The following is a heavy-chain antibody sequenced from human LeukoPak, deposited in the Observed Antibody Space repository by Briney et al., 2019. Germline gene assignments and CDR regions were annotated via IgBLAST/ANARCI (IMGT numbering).Heavy chain of an antibody. Sequence: ASETLSLTCTVSGGSISSYYWSWIRQPPGKGLEWIGYIYYSGSTNYNPSLKSRVTISVDTSKNQFSLKLSSVTAADTAVYYCARVLPVFTYSYGHNWYFDLWGRGTLVTASS. V-gene: IGHV4-59*01. CDR2: IYYSGST. D-gene: IGHD5-18*01. CDR3: ARVLPVFTYSYGHNWYFDL. CDR1: GGSISSYY. J-gene: IGHJ2*01.